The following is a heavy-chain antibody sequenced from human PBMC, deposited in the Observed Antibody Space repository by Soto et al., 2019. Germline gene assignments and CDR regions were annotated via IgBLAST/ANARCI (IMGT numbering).Heavy chain of an antibody. CDR1: GYTFTGYY. Sequence: ASVKVSCKASGYTFTGYYMHWVRQAPGQGLEWMGWINPNSGGTNYAQKFQGRVTMTRDTSISTAYMELSRLRSDDTAVYYCASFAHWGLMRGLFDYWGQGTLVTVSS. V-gene: IGHV1-2*02. D-gene: IGHD7-27*01. CDR2: INPNSGGT. J-gene: IGHJ4*02. CDR3: ASFAHWGLMRGLFDY.